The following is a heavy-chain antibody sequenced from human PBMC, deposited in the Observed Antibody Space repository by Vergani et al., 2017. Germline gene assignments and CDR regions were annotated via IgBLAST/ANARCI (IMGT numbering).Heavy chain of an antibody. J-gene: IGHJ6*02. CDR1: GGTFSSYA. CDR2: IIPILGIA. Sequence: QVQLVQSGAEVKKPGSSVKVSCKASGGTFSSYAISWVRQAPGQGLEWMGRIIPILGIANYAQKFQGRVTITADKSTSTAYMELSSLRSEDTAVYYCARDVAPAPYYYGMDVWGQGTTVTGSS. CDR3: ARDVAPAPYYYGMDV. D-gene: IGHD2-21*01. V-gene: IGHV1-69*04.